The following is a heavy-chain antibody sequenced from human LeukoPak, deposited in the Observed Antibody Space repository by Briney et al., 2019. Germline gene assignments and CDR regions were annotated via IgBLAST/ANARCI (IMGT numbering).Heavy chain of an antibody. V-gene: IGHV4-38-2*01. CDR2: IYHSGST. CDR3: ARLPLDGDYDY. CDR1: GYSISSGYY. J-gene: IGHJ4*02. D-gene: IGHD4-17*01. Sequence: SETLPLTCAVSGYSISSGYYWGWIRQPPGKGLEWIGNIYHSGSTYYNPSLKSRVTISVDTSKNQFSLKLSSVTAADTAVYYCARLPLDGDYDYWGQGTLVTVSS.